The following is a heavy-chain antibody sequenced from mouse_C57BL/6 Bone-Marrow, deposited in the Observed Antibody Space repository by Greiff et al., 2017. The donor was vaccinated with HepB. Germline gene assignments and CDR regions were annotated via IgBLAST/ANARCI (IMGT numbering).Heavy chain of an antibody. CDR2: ISNGGGST. V-gene: IGHV5-12*01. J-gene: IGHJ4*01. CDR1: GFTFSDYY. CDR3: ARPITKRYYAMDY. D-gene: IGHD2-4*01. Sequence: EVKLVESGGGLVQPGGSLKLSCAASGFTFSDYYMYWVRQTPEKRLEWVAYISNGGGSTYYPDTVKGRFTISRDNAKNTLYLQMSRLKSEDTAMYYCARPITKRYYAMDYWGQGTSVTVSS.